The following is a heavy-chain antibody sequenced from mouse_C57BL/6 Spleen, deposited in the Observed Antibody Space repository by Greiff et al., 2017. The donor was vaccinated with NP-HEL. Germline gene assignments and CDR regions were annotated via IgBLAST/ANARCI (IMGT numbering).Heavy chain of an antibody. J-gene: IGHJ3*01. CDR1: GYTFTDYY. Sequence: EVQLQQSGPELVKPGASVKISCKASGYTFTDYYMNWVKQSHGKSLEWIGDINPNNGGTSYNQKFKGKATLTVDKSSSTAYMELRSLTSEDSAVYYCARTSWDGGAYWGQGTLVTVSA. V-gene: IGHV1-26*01. CDR2: INPNNGGT. D-gene: IGHD4-1*01. CDR3: ARTSWDGGAY.